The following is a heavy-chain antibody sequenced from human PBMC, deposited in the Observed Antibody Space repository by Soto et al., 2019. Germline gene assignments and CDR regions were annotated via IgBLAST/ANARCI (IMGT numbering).Heavy chain of an antibody. Sequence: AQLVQSGAEVKKPGSSVKVSCKASGGTFSSYAISWVRQAPGPGHEWMRGIIPIFGTANYAQKFQGRVTITADESTITAYMELSSLRSEDTAVYYCARALFRVVGQLDGMDVWGQGTTVTVTS. CDR2: IIPIFGTA. D-gene: IGHD1-1*01. J-gene: IGHJ6*02. V-gene: IGHV1-69*01. CDR1: GGTFSSYA. CDR3: ARALFRVVGQLDGMDV.